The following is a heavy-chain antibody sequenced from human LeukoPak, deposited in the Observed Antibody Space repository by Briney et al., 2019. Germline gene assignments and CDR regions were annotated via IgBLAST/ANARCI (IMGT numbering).Heavy chain of an antibody. CDR1: GYTFTSYG. V-gene: IGHV1-18*01. CDR3: ARGKGVGATGESDY. CDR2: ISAYNGNT. J-gene: IGHJ4*02. D-gene: IGHD1-26*01. Sequence: GASVKVSCKASGYTFTSYGISWVRQAPGQGLEWMGWISAYNGNTNYAQKLQGRVTMTTDTSTSTAYMELRSLRPDDAAVYYCARGKGVGATGESDYWGQGTLVTVSS.